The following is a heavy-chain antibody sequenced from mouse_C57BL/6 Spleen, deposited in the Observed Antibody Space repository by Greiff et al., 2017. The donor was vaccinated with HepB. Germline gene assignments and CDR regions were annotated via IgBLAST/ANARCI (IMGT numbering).Heavy chain of an antibody. CDR1: GYTFTSYW. V-gene: IGHV1-55*01. CDR3: ARGAYENPFDY. J-gene: IGHJ2*01. Sequence: QVQLQQPGAELVKPGASVKMSCKASGYTFTSYWITWVKQRPGQGLEWIGDIYPGSGSTNYNGKFKGKATLTADKSSSTAYMQLSSLTSEDSAVYFCARGAYENPFDYWGQGTTLTVSS. CDR2: IYPGSGST. D-gene: IGHD2-3*01.